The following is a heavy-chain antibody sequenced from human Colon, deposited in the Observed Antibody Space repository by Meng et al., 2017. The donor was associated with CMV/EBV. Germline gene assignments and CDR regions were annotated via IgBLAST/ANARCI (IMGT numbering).Heavy chain of an antibody. D-gene: IGHD3-3*02. J-gene: IGHJ4*02. CDR1: GLTCSNVW. V-gene: IGHV3-15*01. CDR3: ATFALGF. Sequence: LSCSACGLTCSNVWVTWVRQASGTRMEWAARRIGKVDGGTTDYGAPVQGRFTISRDDSKNTLSLAMNTLKIEDTAVYYCATFALGFWRQGPLVTVSS. CDR2: RIGKVDGGTT.